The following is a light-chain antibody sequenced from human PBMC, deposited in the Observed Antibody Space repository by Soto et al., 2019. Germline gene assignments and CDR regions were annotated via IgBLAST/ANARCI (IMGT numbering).Light chain of an antibody. CDR2: NNS. CDR3: QSYDSSLSGSV. V-gene: IGLV1-40*01. J-gene: IGLJ2*01. Sequence: QSALTQPPSVSGAPGQRVTISCTGSSSNIGAGYGVHWYQHLPGTAPKLLMYNNSNRPSGVPDRFSGSKSGTSASLAITGLQAEDEADYYCQSYDSSLSGSVFGGGTKLTVL. CDR1: SSNIGAGYG.